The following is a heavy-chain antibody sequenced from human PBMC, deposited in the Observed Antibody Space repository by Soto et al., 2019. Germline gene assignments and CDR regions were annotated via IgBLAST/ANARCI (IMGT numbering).Heavy chain of an antibody. D-gene: IGHD2-21*02. CDR1: GFTFSSYA. V-gene: IGHV3-30-3*01. Sequence: GALRVACAASGFTFSSYARHWVRQAPGKGLEWVAVISYDGSNKYYADSVKGRFTISRDNSKNTLYLQMNSLRAEDTAVYYCARDRMTRFDYWGQGTPVNVYS. CDR2: ISYDGSNK. CDR3: ARDRMTRFDY. J-gene: IGHJ4*02.